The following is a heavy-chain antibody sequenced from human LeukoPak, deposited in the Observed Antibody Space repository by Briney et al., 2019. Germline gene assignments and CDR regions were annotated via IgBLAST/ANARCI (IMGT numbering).Heavy chain of an antibody. CDR3: ARGITVVRGVIKGGMDV. J-gene: IGHJ6*02. V-gene: IGHV1-69*04. CDR1: GGTFSTYYA. D-gene: IGHD3-10*01. Sequence: SVKVSCKASGGTFSTYYAISWVRQAPGQGLEWMGRIIPIVGTANYAQKFQGRVTITADKSTATVYMELSNLRSGDTAVYYCARGITVVRGVIKGGMDVWGQGTTVTVSS. CDR2: IIPIVGTA.